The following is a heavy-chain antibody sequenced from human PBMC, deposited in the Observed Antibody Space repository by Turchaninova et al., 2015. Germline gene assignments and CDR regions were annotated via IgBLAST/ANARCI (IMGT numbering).Heavy chain of an antibody. D-gene: IGHD1-14*01. V-gene: IGHV3-21*01. CDR2: ISSSSNYI. Sequence: EVQLVESGGGLVKPGGSLRLSCAASGFTFSSYSMHWVRQAPGKGLEWVSSISSSSNYIYYADAGKGRVTSSRDNAKNSLYLQMNSLGAEDTAVYYCAGPGYNLDYWGQGTLVTVSS. J-gene: IGHJ4*02. CDR1: GFTFSSYS. CDR3: AGPGYNLDY.